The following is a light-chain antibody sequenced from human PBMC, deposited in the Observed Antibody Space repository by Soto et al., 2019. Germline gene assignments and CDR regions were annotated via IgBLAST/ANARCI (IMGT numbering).Light chain of an antibody. J-gene: IGLJ2*01. Sequence: QSVLTQPASVSGSPGQSIAISCTGTSSDVGAYRYVSWYQQHPGKAPKLLLFDVNHRPSGVSDRFSGSKSDNTASLTISGLQAEDEADYYCSSYTSSDSVIFGGGTKVTVL. CDR2: DVN. CDR3: SSYTSSDSVI. V-gene: IGLV2-14*01. CDR1: SSDVGAYRY.